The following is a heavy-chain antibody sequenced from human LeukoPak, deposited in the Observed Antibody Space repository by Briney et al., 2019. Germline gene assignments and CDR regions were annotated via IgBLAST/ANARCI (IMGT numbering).Heavy chain of an antibody. Sequence: PSETLSLTCAVSRYSISSGYYWGWIRQPPGKGLEWIGSMHHSGKAYYNPSLRSRVTISLDTSKNQLSVNLISVTAADTAVYYCAREWYCSSTSCHYYFEYWGQGTLVTVSS. D-gene: IGHD2-2*01. CDR3: AREWYCSSTSCHYYFEY. CDR1: RYSISSGYY. V-gene: IGHV4-38-2*02. J-gene: IGHJ4*02. CDR2: MHHSGKA.